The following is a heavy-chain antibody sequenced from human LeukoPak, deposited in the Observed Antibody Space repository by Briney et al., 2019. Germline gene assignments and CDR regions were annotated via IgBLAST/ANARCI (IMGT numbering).Heavy chain of an antibody. J-gene: IGHJ4*02. CDR1: GYFISSGNY. CDR2: IYHSGST. V-gene: IGHV4-38-2*02. D-gene: IGHD3-10*01. Sequence: SETLSLTCTVSGYFISSGNYWGWLRQPPGKGLEWIGSIYHSGSTHYNPSLKSRVTISVDTSKNQFSLNLTSVTAADTAVYYCARGEIGSIGRLGYWGQGTLVTVSS. CDR3: ARGEIGSIGRLGY.